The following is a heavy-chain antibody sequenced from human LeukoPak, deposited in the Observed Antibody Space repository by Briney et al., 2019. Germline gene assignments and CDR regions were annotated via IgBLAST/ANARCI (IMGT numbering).Heavy chain of an antibody. Sequence: SETLSLNCTVSGGSINSPIYYWGWLRQPPGKGLERIANIYSNGSAYFNPSLKSRGTISFDPSNNEFSLKLSSVTAADTAVYYCARLPINYDSSGSQSNWGQGTLVTVSS. CDR3: ARLPINYDSSGSQSN. D-gene: IGHD3-22*01. CDR2: IYSNGSA. CDR1: GGSINSPIYY. J-gene: IGHJ4*02. V-gene: IGHV4-39*01.